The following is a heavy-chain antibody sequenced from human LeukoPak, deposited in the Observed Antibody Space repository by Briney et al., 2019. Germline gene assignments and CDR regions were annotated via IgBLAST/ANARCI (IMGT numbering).Heavy chain of an antibody. Sequence: GGSLRLSCAASAFTFSDYAMSWVRQAPGKGLEWVSAISGSGGSTYYADSVKGRFTISRDNSKNTLYLQMNSLRAEDTAVYYCAKSLGYSSGWYYDYWGQGTLVTVSS. CDR1: AFTFSDYA. CDR3: AKSLGYSSGWYYDY. D-gene: IGHD6-19*01. V-gene: IGHV3-23*01. CDR2: ISGSGGST. J-gene: IGHJ4*02.